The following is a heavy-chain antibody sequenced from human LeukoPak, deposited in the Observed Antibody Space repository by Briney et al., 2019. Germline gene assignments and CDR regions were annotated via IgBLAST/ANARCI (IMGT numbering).Heavy chain of an antibody. Sequence: SQTLSLTCTVSGGSISSGGYYWSWIRQHPGKSLEWIGYIYYSGSTYYNPSLKSRVTISVDTSKNQFSLKLSSVTAADTAVYYCARGYGGDGVDYWGQGTLVTVSS. V-gene: IGHV4-31*03. CDR2: IYYSGST. J-gene: IGHJ4*02. CDR1: GGSISSGGYY. D-gene: IGHD2-21*02. CDR3: ARGYGGDGVDY.